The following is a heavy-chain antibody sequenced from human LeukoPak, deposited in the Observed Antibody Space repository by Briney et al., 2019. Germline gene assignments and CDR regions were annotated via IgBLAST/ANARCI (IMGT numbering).Heavy chain of an antibody. CDR1: GFTFSSYS. D-gene: IGHD3-3*01. V-gene: IGHV3-21*01. CDR3: ARDSDFWSGHLNYYYYYGMDV. Sequence: GGSLRLSCAASGFTFSSYSMNWVRQAPGKGLEWVSSISSSSSYIYYADSVKGRFTISRDNAKNSLYLQMNSLRAEDTAVYYCARDSDFWSGHLNYYYYYGMDVWGQGTTVTVSS. CDR2: ISSSSSYI. J-gene: IGHJ6*02.